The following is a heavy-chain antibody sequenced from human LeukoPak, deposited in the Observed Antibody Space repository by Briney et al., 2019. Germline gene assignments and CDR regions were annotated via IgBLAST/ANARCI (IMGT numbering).Heavy chain of an antibody. D-gene: IGHD5-12*01. V-gene: IGHV4-34*01. Sequence: PSETLSLTCAVYGGSFSGYYWSWIRQPPGKGLEWIGEINHSGSTNYNPSLKSRVTISVDTSKNQFSLKLSSVTAADTAMYYCARIPYSGYELDYWGQGTLVTVSS. J-gene: IGHJ4*02. CDR3: ARIPYSGYELDY. CDR2: INHSGST. CDR1: GGSFSGYY.